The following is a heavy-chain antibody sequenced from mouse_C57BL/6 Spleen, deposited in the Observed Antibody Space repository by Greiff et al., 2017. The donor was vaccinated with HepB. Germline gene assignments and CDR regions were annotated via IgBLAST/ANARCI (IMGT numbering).Heavy chain of an antibody. CDR1: GYSFTGYY. J-gene: IGHJ4*01. D-gene: IGHD2-1*01. Sequence: EVQLVESGPELVKPGASVKISCKASGYSFTGYYMNWVKQSPEKSLEWIGEINPSTGGTTYNQKFKAKATLTVDKSSSTAYMQLKSLTSEDSAVYYCAREGNFPMDYWGQGTSVTVSS. CDR3: AREGNFPMDY. V-gene: IGHV1-42*01. CDR2: INPSTGGT.